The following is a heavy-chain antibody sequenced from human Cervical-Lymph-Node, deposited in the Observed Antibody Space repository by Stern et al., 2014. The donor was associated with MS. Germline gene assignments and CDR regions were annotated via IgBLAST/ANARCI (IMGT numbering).Heavy chain of an antibody. CDR2: IDWDDDK. CDR1: GFSLSTSGMC. V-gene: IGHV2-70*01. J-gene: IGHJ6*02. Sequence: QVTLKESGPALVKPTQTLTLTCTFSGFSLSTSGMCESWIRQPPGKALEWLALIDWDDDKYYSTSLKTRLTISKDTSKNQVVLTMTNMDPVDTATYYCARSETLGHYYYGMDVWGQGTTVTVSS. CDR3: ARSETLGHYYYGMDV.